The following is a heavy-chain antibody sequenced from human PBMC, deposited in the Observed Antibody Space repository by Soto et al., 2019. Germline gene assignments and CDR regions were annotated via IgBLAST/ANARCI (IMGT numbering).Heavy chain of an antibody. Sequence: PSETLSLTCTVSGGSISSSSYYWGWIRQPPGKGLEWIGSIYYSGSTYYNPSLKSRVTISVDTSKNQFSLKLSSVTAADTAVYYCATLRRYSGYGKRQDYYYYYGMDVWGQGTTVTVSS. CDR1: GGSISSSSYY. V-gene: IGHV4-39*01. CDR2: IYYSGST. D-gene: IGHD5-12*01. J-gene: IGHJ6*02. CDR3: ATLRRYSGYGKRQDYYYYYGMDV.